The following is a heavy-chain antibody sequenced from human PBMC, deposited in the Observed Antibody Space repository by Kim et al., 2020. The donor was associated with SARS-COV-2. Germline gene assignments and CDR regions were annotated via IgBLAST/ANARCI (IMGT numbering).Heavy chain of an antibody. J-gene: IGHJ6*02. CDR1: GFTFSSYA. Sequence: GGSLRLSCAASGFTFSSYAMSWVRQAPGKGLEWVSAISGSGGSTYYADSVKGRFTISRDNSKNTLYLQMNSLRAEDTAVYYCAKDFLVGDCSSTSCYEDYYYYGMDVWGQGTTVTVSS. D-gene: IGHD2-2*01. V-gene: IGHV3-23*01. CDR3: AKDFLVGDCSSTSCYEDYYYYGMDV. CDR2: ISGSGGST.